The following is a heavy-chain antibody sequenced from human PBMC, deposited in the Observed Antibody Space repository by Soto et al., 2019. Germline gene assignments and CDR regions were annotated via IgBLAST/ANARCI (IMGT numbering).Heavy chain of an antibody. Sequence: QVQLQESGPGLVKPSQTLSLTCTVSGGSISSGGYYWSWIRQHPGKGLEGLGYIYYSGSTYYNPSLKSRVTISVDTAKNQVSLKLSSVTAADTAVYYCARASGDLASYFDYWGQGTLVTVSS. CDR2: IYYSGST. V-gene: IGHV4-31*03. J-gene: IGHJ4*02. D-gene: IGHD4-17*01. CDR3: ARASGDLASYFDY. CDR1: GGSISSGGYY.